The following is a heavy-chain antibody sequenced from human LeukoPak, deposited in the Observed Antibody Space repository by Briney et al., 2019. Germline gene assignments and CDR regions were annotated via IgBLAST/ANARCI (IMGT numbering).Heavy chain of an antibody. Sequence: GGSLRLSCVGSGFSFRSHWVNWVRQSPGKGLEWVGNIKPDGSDKYYVDSARGRFTVSRDNAKNSASLQKNSLRAEDTAIYYCATISAQTFDIWGQGTLVSVSS. CDR1: GFSFRSHW. CDR3: ATISAQTFDI. J-gene: IGHJ3*02. V-gene: IGHV3-7*01. D-gene: IGHD5-24*01. CDR2: IKPDGSDK.